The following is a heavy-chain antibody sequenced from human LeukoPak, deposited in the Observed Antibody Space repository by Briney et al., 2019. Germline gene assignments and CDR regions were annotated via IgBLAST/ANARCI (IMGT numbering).Heavy chain of an antibody. CDR3: ARGYTNAFDY. CDR2: TYYRSEWYS. V-gene: IGHV6-1*01. J-gene: IGHJ4*02. Sequence: SQTLSLTCVISGDSVSSNSAIWNWIRQSPSRGLEWLGGTYYRSEWYSDYAVSLRGRITIKPDTSKNQFSLQLNSVTPEDTAVYYCARGYTNAFDYWGQGTLVTVSS. CDR1: GDSVSSNSAI. D-gene: IGHD2-8*01.